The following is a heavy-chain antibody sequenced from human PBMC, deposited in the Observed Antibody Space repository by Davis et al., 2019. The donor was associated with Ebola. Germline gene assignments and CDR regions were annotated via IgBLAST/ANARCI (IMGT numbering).Heavy chain of an antibody. D-gene: IGHD3-10*01. Sequence: GESLKISCAASGFTFSSYAMSWVRQAPGKGLEWVAVIWYDGSNKYYADSVKGRFTISRDNSKNTLYLQMNSLRAEDTAVYYCARDSRTMVRGVIGYYYYMDVWGKGTTVTVSS. CDR3: ARDSRTMVRGVIGYYYYMDV. V-gene: IGHV3-33*08. J-gene: IGHJ6*03. CDR2: IWYDGSNK. CDR1: GFTFSSYA.